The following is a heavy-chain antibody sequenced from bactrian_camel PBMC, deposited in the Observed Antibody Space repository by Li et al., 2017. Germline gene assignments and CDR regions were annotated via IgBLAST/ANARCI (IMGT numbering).Heavy chain of an antibody. Sequence: QVQLVESGGGSVQAGGSLRLSCVASGETFSSLCMAWFRQAPGKEREGVAGIKRDGSRGYADSVKARFTISKDNAKNTVYLQMNSLNSDDGATYYCAADLYGGCGSLNPASYQYWGQGTQVTVS. D-gene: IGHD2*01. J-gene: IGHJ4*01. CDR3: AADLYGGCGSLNPASYQY. V-gene: IGHV3S53*01. CDR2: IKRDGSR. CDR1: GETFSSLC.